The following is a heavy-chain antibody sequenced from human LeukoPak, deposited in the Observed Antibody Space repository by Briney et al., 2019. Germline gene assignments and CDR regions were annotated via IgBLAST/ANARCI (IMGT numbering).Heavy chain of an antibody. Sequence: GGSLRLSCAASGFTFSSYEMNWVRQAPGKGLEWVSYISSGSTIYYADSVKGRFTISRDNAKNSLYLQMNSLRAEDTAVYYCAREVELLVVDYWGQGTLVTVSS. D-gene: IGHD1-7*01. V-gene: IGHV3-48*03. J-gene: IGHJ4*02. CDR1: GFTFSSYE. CDR3: AREVELLVVDY. CDR2: ISSGSTI.